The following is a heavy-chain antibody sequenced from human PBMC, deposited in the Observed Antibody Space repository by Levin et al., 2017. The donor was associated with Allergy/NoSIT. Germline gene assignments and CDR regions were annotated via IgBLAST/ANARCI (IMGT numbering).Heavy chain of an antibody. V-gene: IGHV3-53*01. CDR3: VRGGTSVLHWFDS. CDR1: GFTVSDSY. Sequence: GGSLRLSCAASGFTVSDSYMSWVRQAPGKGLEWVSFIYDGGVTAYHTDSLRGRFTISTDTSKNTLYLEMNSLRAEDTAVYYCVRGGTSVLHWFDSWGQGTLVTVSS. CDR2: IYDGGVTA. D-gene: IGHD4-17*01. J-gene: IGHJ5*01.